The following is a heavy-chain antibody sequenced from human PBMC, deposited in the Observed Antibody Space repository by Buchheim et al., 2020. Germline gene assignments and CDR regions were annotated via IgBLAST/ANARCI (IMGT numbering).Heavy chain of an antibody. Sequence: EVQLLESGGGLVQPGGSLRLSCAASGFTFSSYAMSWVRQAPGKGLEWVSAISGSGGSTYYADSVKGRFTIPRDNSKNTLYLQMNSLRAEDTAVYYCAKDGGVVPAEDYYYMDVWGKGTT. CDR3: AKDGGVVPAEDYYYMDV. CDR1: GFTFSSYA. CDR2: ISGSGGST. J-gene: IGHJ6*03. V-gene: IGHV3-23*01. D-gene: IGHD2-2*01.